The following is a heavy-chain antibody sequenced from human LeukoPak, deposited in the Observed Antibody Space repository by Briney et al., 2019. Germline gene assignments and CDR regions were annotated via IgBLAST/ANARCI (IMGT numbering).Heavy chain of an antibody. J-gene: IGHJ4*02. CDR3: ARYGYYYGSGSYYPMAFDY. Sequence: GGSLRLSCAASGFTFSDYYMSWIRQAPGKGLEWVSYISSSGSTIYYADSVKGRFTISRDNSKNTLYLQMNSLRAEDTAVYYCARYGYYYGSGSYYPMAFDYWGQGTLVTVSS. CDR2: ISSSGSTI. V-gene: IGHV3-11*04. D-gene: IGHD3-10*01. CDR1: GFTFSDYY.